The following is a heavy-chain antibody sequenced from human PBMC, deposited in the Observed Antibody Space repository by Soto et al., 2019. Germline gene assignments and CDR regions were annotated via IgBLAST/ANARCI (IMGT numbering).Heavy chain of an antibody. CDR3: ANLARVLEHNWFDP. J-gene: IGHJ5*02. D-gene: IGHD1-1*01. CDR2: ISAYNGNT. Sequence: ASVKVSCKASGYTFTSYGISWVRQAPGQGLEWMGWISAYNGNTNYAQKLQGRVTMTTDTSTSTAYMELRSLRSDDTAVYYCANLARVLEHNWFDPLGQRTLVTVSS. CDR1: GYTFTSYG. V-gene: IGHV1-18*01.